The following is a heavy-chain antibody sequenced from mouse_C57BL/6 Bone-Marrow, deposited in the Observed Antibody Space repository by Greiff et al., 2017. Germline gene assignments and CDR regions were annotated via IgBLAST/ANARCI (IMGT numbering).Heavy chain of an antibody. CDR1: GYTFTTYP. CDR3: ARSPNYYGSRDWYFDV. D-gene: IGHD1-1*01. Sequence: QVQLQQSGAELVKPGASVKMSCKASGYTFTTYPIEWMKQNHGKSLEWIGNFHPYNDDTKYNEKFKGKATLTVEKSSSTVYLGLSRLTSDDSAVYYCARSPNYYGSRDWYFDVWGTGTTVTVSS. V-gene: IGHV1-47*01. CDR2: FHPYNDDT. J-gene: IGHJ1*03.